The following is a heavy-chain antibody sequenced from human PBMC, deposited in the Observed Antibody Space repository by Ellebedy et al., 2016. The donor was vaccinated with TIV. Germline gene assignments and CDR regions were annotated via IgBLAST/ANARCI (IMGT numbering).Heavy chain of an antibody. D-gene: IGHD2-2*01. J-gene: IGHJ5*02. CDR3: ARDLTQYASGAGLSAS. CDR1: GFPFRNYA. CDR2: VSFDIDKK. Sequence: GESLKISCEASGFPFRNYAMHWVRQSPRKGLEWVAIVSFDIDKKFYTDSVKGRFTISRDNSKNTLYLDMNSLGVDDTAVYYCARDLTQYASGAGLSASWGQGTLVTVSS. V-gene: IGHV3-30-3*01.